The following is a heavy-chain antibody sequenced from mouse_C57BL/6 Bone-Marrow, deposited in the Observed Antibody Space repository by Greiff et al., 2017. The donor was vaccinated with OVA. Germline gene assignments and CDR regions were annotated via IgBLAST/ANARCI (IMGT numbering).Heavy chain of an antibody. Sequence: VQLQQSGAELMKPGASVKLSCKATGYTFTGYWIEWVKQRPGHGLEWIGEILPGSGSPNYNEKFKGKATFTADTSSNPAYMQLSSLTTEDSAIYYCARLRRYGNYPYWYFDVWGTGTTVTVSS. CDR2: ILPGSGSP. CDR3: ARLRRYGNYPYWYFDV. CDR1: GYTFTGYW. D-gene: IGHD2-10*02. J-gene: IGHJ1*03. V-gene: IGHV1-9*01.